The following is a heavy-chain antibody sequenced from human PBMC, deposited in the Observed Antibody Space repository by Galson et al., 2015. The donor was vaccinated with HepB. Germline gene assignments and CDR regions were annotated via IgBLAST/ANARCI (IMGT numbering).Heavy chain of an antibody. CDR3: ARDRGSGYESSYFDY. J-gene: IGHJ4*02. Sequence: SLRLSCAASGFTFSSYAMHWVRQAPGKGLEWVAVISYDGSNKYYADSVKGRFTISRDNSKNTLYLQMNSLRAEDTAVYYCARDRGSGYESSYFDYWGQGTLVTVSS. CDR1: GFTFSSYA. V-gene: IGHV3-30-3*01. CDR2: ISYDGSNK. D-gene: IGHD3-3*01.